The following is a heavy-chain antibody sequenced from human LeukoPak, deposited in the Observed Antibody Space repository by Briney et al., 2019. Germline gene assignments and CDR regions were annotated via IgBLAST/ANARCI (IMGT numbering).Heavy chain of an antibody. CDR2: ISSIISYI. CDR3: AREFDL. V-gene: IGHV3-21*01. J-gene: IGHJ5*02. Sequence: GKVLYSVSSISSIISYIYYAASLKGRLTISRDNAKNSLYLQMNSLRAEDTAVYYCAREFDLWGQGTLVTVSS.